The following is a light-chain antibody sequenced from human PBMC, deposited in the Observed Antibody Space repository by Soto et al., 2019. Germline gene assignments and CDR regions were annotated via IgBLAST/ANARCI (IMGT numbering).Light chain of an antibody. Sequence: DIQMTQSPSTLSASVGDRVTITCRASQSISSWLAWYQQKPGKAPKLLIYKASSLESGVPSRFSGSGSGTEFPLTLSSLQPDDFAAYYCQKYNSYPWTFGQGTKVEIK. J-gene: IGKJ1*01. V-gene: IGKV1-5*03. CDR3: QKYNSYPWT. CDR2: KAS. CDR1: QSISSW.